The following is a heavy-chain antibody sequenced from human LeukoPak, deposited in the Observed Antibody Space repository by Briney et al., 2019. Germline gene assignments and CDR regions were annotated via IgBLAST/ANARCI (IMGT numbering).Heavy chain of an antibody. V-gene: IGHV3-33*01. D-gene: IGHD6-19*01. Sequence: GGSLRLSCATSGFTFSYYGIHWVRQAPGKGLEWVAVMWSDGIGKYYTDSVKGRFTVSRDTSKNTQYLEMSSLRVEDTAVYYCTRDADTSGHYDIFDIWGQGTMVTVSS. CDR2: MWSDGIGK. CDR1: GFTFSYYG. CDR3: TRDADTSGHYDIFDI. J-gene: IGHJ3*02.